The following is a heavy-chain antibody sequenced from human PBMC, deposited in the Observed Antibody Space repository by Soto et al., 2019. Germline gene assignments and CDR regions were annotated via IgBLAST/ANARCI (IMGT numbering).Heavy chain of an antibody. CDR1: GFTFSVSA. CDR2: IRSKPNNYAT. D-gene: IGHD2-2*01. Sequence: QPGGSLRLSCAASGFTFSVSAMHWFRQASGKGLEWVGRIRSKPNNYATAYATSVKGRFTISRDDSKNTAYLQMDSLKTEDTAVYYCISSKKGYCSSTRCYGPFDYWGQGALVTVSS. V-gene: IGHV3-73*01. CDR3: ISSKKGYCSSTRCYGPFDY. J-gene: IGHJ4*02.